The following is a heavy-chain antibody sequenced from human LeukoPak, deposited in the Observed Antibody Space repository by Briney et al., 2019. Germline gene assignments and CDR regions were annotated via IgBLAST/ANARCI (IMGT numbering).Heavy chain of an antibody. CDR2: VNEDGSKK. CDR3: ARAGDRGTVDF. V-gene: IGHV3-7*01. Sequence: GGSLRLSCAASGFTFSSYWMSWVPQAPGKGREGVANVNEDGSKKYHVDSMKGRFTISRDNAKNSLYLQVNSLRAEDTAVYYCARAGDRGTVDFWGQGTLVTVSS. CDR1: GFTFSSYW. D-gene: IGHD7-27*01. J-gene: IGHJ4*02.